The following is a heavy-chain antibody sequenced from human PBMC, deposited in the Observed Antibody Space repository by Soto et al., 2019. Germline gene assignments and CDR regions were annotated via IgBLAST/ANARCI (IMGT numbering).Heavy chain of an antibody. V-gene: IGHV3-15*07. J-gene: IGHJ4*01. D-gene: IGHD3-22*01. CDR2: IKSKTDGGTT. CDR1: GFTFSNAW. CDR3: TTDSHSTIIIVRFDY. Sequence: PGGSLRLSCAASGFTFSNAWINWVRQAPGKGLEWVGRIKSKTDGGTTDYAEPVKGRFAISRDDSNNMVYLQMNSLKIEDTAAYYCTTDSHSTIIIVRFDYWGHGTLVTVS.